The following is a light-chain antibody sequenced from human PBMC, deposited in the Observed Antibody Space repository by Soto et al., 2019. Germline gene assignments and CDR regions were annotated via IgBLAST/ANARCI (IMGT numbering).Light chain of an antibody. CDR3: QKYNSAPRT. CDR2: DVS. V-gene: IGKV1-33*01. CDR1: QDISNF. J-gene: IGKJ5*01. Sequence: DIQMTQSPSSLSASVGDRVTINCQASQDISNFLNWYHQTPGKAPRLLIYDVSNLQPGVASRFSGSGSGTDFTFTINSLQPEDVATYYCQKYNSAPRTFGQGTRLEIK.